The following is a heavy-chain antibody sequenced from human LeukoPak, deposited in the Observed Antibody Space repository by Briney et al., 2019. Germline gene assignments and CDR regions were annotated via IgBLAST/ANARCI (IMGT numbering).Heavy chain of an antibody. D-gene: IGHD3-3*01. CDR3: LGRFPSHLDV. Sequence: PSETLSLTCSVPGASIESSPYWAWIRQSPGKGREYIASVHNSGVPYYSPSFSSRVTISLDTSKNQFSLHFQSVTAAGPAVYFCLGRFPSHLDVWGQGMLVTVSS. CDR2: VHNSGVP. J-gene: IGHJ4*02. V-gene: IGHV4-39*07. CDR1: GASIESSPY.